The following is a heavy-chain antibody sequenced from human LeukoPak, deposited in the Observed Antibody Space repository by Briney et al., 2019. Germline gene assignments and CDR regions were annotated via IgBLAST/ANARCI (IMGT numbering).Heavy chain of an antibody. J-gene: IGHJ4*02. CDR2: INTNTGNP. CDR3: ARFRNDDYGDYERLIDY. Sequence: GASVKVSCKASGYTFTSYAMNWVRQAPGQGLEWMGWINTNTGNPTYAQGFTGRFVFSLDTSVSTAYLQISSLKAEDTAVYYCARFRNDDYGDYERLIDYWGQGTLVTVSS. D-gene: IGHD4-17*01. CDR1: GYTFTSYA. V-gene: IGHV7-4-1*02.